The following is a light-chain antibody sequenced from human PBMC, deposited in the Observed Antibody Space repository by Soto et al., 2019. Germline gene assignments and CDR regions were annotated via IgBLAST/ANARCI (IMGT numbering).Light chain of an antibody. V-gene: IGLV1-40*01. CDR2: NNN. J-gene: IGLJ3*02. CDR1: TSNIGAGYD. CDR3: QSSDLTLSGSGV. Sequence: QSVLTQPPSVSGVPGQRVTISCTGSTSNIGAGYDVNWYQHLPGRAPKLLIYNNNHRPSGVPDRFSASKSGTSASLAITGLQAEDEAVYYCQSSDLTLSGSGVFGGGTKLTVL.